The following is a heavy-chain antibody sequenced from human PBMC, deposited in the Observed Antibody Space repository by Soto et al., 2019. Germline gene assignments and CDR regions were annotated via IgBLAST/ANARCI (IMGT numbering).Heavy chain of an antibody. Sequence: QVQLQESGPGLVKPSQTLSLTCTVSGGSISSGGYYWSWIRQHPGKGLEWIGYIYYSGSTYYNPSLQSRVTISVDASKNQFSLKLSSVTAADTAVYYCARGSLGYCSGGSCYSPYYFDYWGQGTLVTVSS. V-gene: IGHV4-31*03. CDR3: ARGSLGYCSGGSCYSPYYFDY. J-gene: IGHJ4*02. CDR1: GGSISSGGYY. D-gene: IGHD2-15*01. CDR2: IYYSGST.